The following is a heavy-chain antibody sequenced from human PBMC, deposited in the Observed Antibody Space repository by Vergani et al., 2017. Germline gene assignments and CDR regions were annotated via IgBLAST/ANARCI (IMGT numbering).Heavy chain of an antibody. CDR3: AREQGVAVVVPAAIVMVHWNYYFDY. Sequence: QVQLQESGPGLVKPSQTLSLTCTVSGGSISSGSYYWSWIRQPAGKGLEWIGRIYTSGSTNYNPSLKSRVTISVDTSKNQFSLKLSSVTAADTAVYYCAREQGVAVVVPAAIVMVHWNYYFDYWGQGTLVTVSS. CDR1: GGSISSGSYY. J-gene: IGHJ4*02. V-gene: IGHV4-61*02. CDR2: IYTSGST. D-gene: IGHD2-2*01.